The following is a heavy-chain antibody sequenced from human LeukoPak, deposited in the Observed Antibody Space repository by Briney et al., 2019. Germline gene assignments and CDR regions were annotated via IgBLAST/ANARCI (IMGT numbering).Heavy chain of an antibody. V-gene: IGHV3-53*01. Sequence: QTGGSLRLSCAASGFTVSSNYMGWVRQAPGKGLEWVSVIYSGGSTYYADSVKGRFTISRDNSKNTLYLQMNSLRAEDTAVYYCARGPYDSSGYNDLWGQGTLVTVSS. CDR2: IYSGGST. D-gene: IGHD3-22*01. CDR3: ARGPYDSSGYNDL. J-gene: IGHJ5*02. CDR1: GFTVSSNY.